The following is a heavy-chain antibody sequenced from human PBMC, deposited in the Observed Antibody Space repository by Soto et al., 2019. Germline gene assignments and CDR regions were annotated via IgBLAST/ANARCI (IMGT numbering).Heavy chain of an antibody. CDR1: GFTFNKYA. CDR2: ITDSGAAS. J-gene: IGHJ4*02. V-gene: IGHV3-23*01. Sequence: PGGSLRLSCTASGFTFNKYAMSWVRQATGKGLESVSDITDSGAASHYAESVKGRFTVSRDNSKNTLYLQMNSLRADDTAVYYCARDLSVVFDYWGPGTLVTVYS. D-gene: IGHD2-15*01. CDR3: ARDLSVVFDY.